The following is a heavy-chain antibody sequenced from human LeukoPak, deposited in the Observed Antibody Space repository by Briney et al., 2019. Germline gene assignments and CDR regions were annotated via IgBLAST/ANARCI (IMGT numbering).Heavy chain of an antibody. CDR2: ISYGGTNK. CDR1: GFTFSSYG. D-gene: IGHD2-15*01. J-gene: IGHJ3*02. CDR3: AKAPDIVVVVAARPNDAFDI. V-gene: IGHV3-30*18. Sequence: GGSLRLSCAASGFTFSSYGMHWVRQAPGKGLEWVAVISYGGTNKYYADSVKGRFTISRDNSKNTLYLQMNSLRAEDTAVYYCAKAPDIVVVVAARPNDAFDIWGQGTMVSVSS.